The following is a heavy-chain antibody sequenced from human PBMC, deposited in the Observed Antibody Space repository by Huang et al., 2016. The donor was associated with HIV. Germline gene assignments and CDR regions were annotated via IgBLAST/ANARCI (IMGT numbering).Heavy chain of an antibody. CDR3: ARGKSTYYDFWSGYYTLDY. V-gene: IGHV4-59*01. CDR2: IYYSGST. Sequence: QVQLQESGPGLVKPSETLSLTCTVSGGSISSYYWSWIRQPPGKGLEWIGYIYYSGSTNYNPPLKSRVTISVDTSKNQFSRKLSSVTAADTAVYYCARGKSTYYDFWSGYYTLDYWGQGTLVTVSS. J-gene: IGHJ4*02. CDR1: GGSISSYY. D-gene: IGHD3-3*01.